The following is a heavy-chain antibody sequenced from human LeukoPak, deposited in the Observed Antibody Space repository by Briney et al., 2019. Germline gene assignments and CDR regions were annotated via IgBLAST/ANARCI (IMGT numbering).Heavy chain of an antibody. J-gene: IGHJ4*02. V-gene: IGHV3-21*04. D-gene: IGHD3-10*01. CDR1: GITFSNYN. Sequence: GGSLRLSCAAPGITFSNYNMNWVRQAPGKGLEWISAITSSSSYTFYADSVKGRFTISRDNAQNSLYLQMNSLRAEDTAVYYCAKDPIMVRGVIITWFDYWGQGTLVTVSS. CDR2: ITSSSSYT. CDR3: AKDPIMVRGVIITWFDY.